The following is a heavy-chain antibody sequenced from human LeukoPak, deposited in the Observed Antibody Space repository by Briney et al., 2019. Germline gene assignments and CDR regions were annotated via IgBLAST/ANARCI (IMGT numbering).Heavy chain of an antibody. D-gene: IGHD2-2*01. CDR2: ISSSSSYI. J-gene: IGHJ4*02. Sequence: GGSLRLSCAASGFTFSSYSMNWVGQAPGKGLEWVSSISSSSSYIYYADSVKGRFTISRDNAKNSLYLQMNSLRAEDTAVYYCAREGYCSSTSCSPDYWGQGTLVTVSS. CDR1: GFTFSSYS. V-gene: IGHV3-21*01. CDR3: AREGYCSSTSCSPDY.